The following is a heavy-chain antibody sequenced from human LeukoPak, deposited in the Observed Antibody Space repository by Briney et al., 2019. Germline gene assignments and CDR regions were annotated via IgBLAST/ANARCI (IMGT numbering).Heavy chain of an antibody. Sequence: PSETLSLTCGVSGSSVSSTNWWTWIRQPPGKGLEWIGEVHLDGRTNFNPSLKSRLTMSADLSENHVSLKLTSVTAADTAVYYCAREGGFYRPLDYSGQGTLVTVSS. J-gene: IGHJ4*02. CDR3: AREGGFYRPLDY. CDR1: GSSVSSTNW. V-gene: IGHV4-4*02. D-gene: IGHD6-25*01. CDR2: VHLDGRT.